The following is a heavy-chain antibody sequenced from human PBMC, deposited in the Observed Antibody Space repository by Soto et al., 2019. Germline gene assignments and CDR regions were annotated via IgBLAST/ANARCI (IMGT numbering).Heavy chain of an antibody. CDR2: IGAYNGNT. V-gene: IGHV1-18*01. CDR1: GYTFTSYG. Sequence: QVQLVQSGAEVKKPGASVKVSCKASGYTFTSYGISWVRQAPGQGLEWMGWIGAYNGNTNYAQKLQGRVTMTTDTPTSTAYMELRSLRSDDTAVYYCARDHPWVLRYFDFSAGNYYYGMDVWGQGTTVTVSS. CDR3: ARDHPWVLRYFDFSAGNYYYGMDV. J-gene: IGHJ6*02. D-gene: IGHD3-9*01.